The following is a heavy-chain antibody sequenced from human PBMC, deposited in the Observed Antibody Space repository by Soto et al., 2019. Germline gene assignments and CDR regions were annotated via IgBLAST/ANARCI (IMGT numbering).Heavy chain of an antibody. CDR3: ARDLGGYSGYDYWFDP. V-gene: IGHV1-18*01. J-gene: IGHJ5*02. CDR2: ISAYNGNT. CDR1: GYTFTSYG. D-gene: IGHD5-12*01. Sequence: ASVKVSCKASGYTFTSYGISWVRQAPGHGLEWMGWISAYNGNTNYAQKLQGRVTMTTDTSTSTAYMELRSLRSDDTAVYYCARDLGGYSGYDYWFDPWGQGTLVTVSS.